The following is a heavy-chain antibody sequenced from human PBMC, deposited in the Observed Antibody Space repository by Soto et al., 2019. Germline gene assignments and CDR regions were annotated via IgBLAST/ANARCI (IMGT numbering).Heavy chain of an antibody. CDR1: GGTFSSYP. CDR3: ARRDSDGYFRYFDN. J-gene: IGHJ4*02. V-gene: IGHV1-69*06. D-gene: IGHD4-17*01. CDR2: TNGNLGTG. Sequence: QVQLVQSGAEVKRPGSSVKVSCKASGGTFSSYPISWVRQAPGQGLEWMGGTNGNLGTGNYAQKFRGRLTITTNISTTTAYMEQSSVTSEDTSVYYCARRDSDGYFRYFDNWGQGTLVTVSS.